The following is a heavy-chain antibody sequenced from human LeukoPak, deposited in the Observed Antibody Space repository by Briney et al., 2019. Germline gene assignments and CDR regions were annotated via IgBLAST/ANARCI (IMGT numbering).Heavy chain of an antibody. V-gene: IGHV2-5*02. D-gene: IGHD6-19*01. CDR1: GFSLSTSGVG. J-gene: IGHJ4*02. CDR2: IYWDDDK. Sequence: SGPTLVKPTQTLTLTCTFSGFSLSTSGVGVGWIRQPPGKALEWLALIYWDDDKRYSPSLKSRLTITKDTSKNQVVLTMTNMDPVDTVTYYCAQTGGKDLGSSGWLNYWGQGTLVTVSS. CDR3: AQTGGKDLGSSGWLNY.